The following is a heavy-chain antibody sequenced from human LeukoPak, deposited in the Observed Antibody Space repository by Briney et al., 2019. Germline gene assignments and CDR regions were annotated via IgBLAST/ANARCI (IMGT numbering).Heavy chain of an antibody. CDR2: INHSGST. V-gene: IGHV4-34*01. CDR3: ARGQAARPVDPYYFDY. J-gene: IGHJ4*02. Sequence: PSETLSLTCAVYGGSFSGYYWSWIRQPPGKGLEWIGEINHSGSTNYNPSLKSRVTISVDTSKNQFSLKLSSVTAADTAAYYCARGQAARPVDPYYFDYWGQGTLVTVSS. CDR1: GGSFSGYY. D-gene: IGHD6-6*01.